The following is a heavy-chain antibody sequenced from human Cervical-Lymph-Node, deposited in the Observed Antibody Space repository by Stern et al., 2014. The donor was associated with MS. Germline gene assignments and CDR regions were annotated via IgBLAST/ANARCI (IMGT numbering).Heavy chain of an antibody. D-gene: IGHD5-24*01. CDR3: ASGDNYDALHI. V-gene: IGHV3-74*03. J-gene: IGHJ3*02. Sequence: EVQMVEYGGGLVQPGGSLRLSCAATEFTFSNYWMHWVRQVPGRRLVWVSRISSDGSNTMYVDSVRGLFTISRDNAKNTLYLQMNTLRAEDTAVYYCASGDNYDALHIWGQGTMVTFSS. CDR2: ISSDGSNT. CDR1: EFTFSNYW.